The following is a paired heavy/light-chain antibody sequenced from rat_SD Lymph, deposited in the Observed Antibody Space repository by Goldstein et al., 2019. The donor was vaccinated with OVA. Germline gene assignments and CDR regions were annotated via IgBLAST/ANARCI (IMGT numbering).Heavy chain of an antibody. Sequence: EVQLVESGGGLVQPGRSLKLSCLASGFTFSNYVMHWIRQPPGKGLEWVASVSTTGSYIYYADIVKGRFTISRENAKNTLYLQMTSLRSEDTALYYCARHPGWERGAAMDAWGQGTSVTVSS. D-gene: IGHD5-1*01. CDR1: GFTFSNYV. J-gene: IGHJ4*01. CDR3: ARHPGWERGAAMDA. CDR2: VSTTGSYI. V-gene: IGHV5-34*01.
Light chain of an antibody. Sequence: IVMTQSPSSLTVSAGETVTINCKSSQSLLYSGNQKNYLAWYQQKPGQSPKLLIYWASTRQSGVPDRFIGSGSGTDFTLTISSVQAEDLAIYYCQQCYDTYTFGAGTKLELK. CDR1: QSLLYSGNQKNY. CDR2: WAS. J-gene: IGKJ2-3*01. CDR3: QQCYDTYT. V-gene: IGKV8S6*01.